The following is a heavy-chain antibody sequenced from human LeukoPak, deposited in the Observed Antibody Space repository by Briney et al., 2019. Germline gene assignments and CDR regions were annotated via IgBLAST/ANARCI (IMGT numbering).Heavy chain of an antibody. J-gene: IGHJ3*02. V-gene: IGHV3-11*01. CDR2: ISSSGSTI. CDR1: GFTFSDYY. Sequence: GGSLRLSCAASGFTFSDYYMSWIRQAPGKGLEWVSYISSSGSTIYYADSVKGRFTTSRDNAKNSLYLQMNSLRAEDTAVYYCARIGSDNWNYEGAFDIWGQGTMVTVSS. D-gene: IGHD1-7*01. CDR3: ARIGSDNWNYEGAFDI.